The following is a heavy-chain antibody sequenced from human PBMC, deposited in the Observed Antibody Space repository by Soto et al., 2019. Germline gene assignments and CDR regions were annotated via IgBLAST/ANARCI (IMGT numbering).Heavy chain of an antibody. J-gene: IGHJ4*02. CDR2: ISYDGSNK. V-gene: IGHV3-30-3*01. D-gene: IGHD3-10*01. CDR1: GFTFSSYA. Sequence: QVQLVESGGGVVQPGRSLRLSCAASGFTFSSYAMHWVRQAPGKGLEWVAVISYDGSNKYYADSVKGRFTISRDNSKNTLYLQMNSLRAEDTAVYYCARGRFTQSLAGPSDYWGQGTLVTVSS. CDR3: ARGRFTQSLAGPSDY.